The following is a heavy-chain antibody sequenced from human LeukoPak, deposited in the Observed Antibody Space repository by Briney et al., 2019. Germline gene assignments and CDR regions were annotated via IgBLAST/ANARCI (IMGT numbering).Heavy chain of an antibody. CDR1: GFTFSSYE. Sequence: GGSLRLSCAASGFTFSSYEMNWVRQAPGKGLEWVSYISSSGSTIYYADSVKGRFTISRANAQNSMCLQMSSLRAEDTAVYYCARARTNYYYDSSGYYRDAFDIWGQGTMVTVSS. D-gene: IGHD3-22*01. CDR2: ISSSGSTI. J-gene: IGHJ3*02. CDR3: ARARTNYYYDSSGYYRDAFDI. V-gene: IGHV3-48*03.